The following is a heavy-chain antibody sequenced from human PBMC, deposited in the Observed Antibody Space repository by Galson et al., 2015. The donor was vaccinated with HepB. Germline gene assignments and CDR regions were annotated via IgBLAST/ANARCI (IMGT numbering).Heavy chain of an antibody. D-gene: IGHD5-18*01. V-gene: IGHV6-1*01. Sequence: CAISGDSVSSNSASWNWIRQSPSRGLEWLGRTYYRSKWYNDYALSMKSRITINPDTSKNQFSLQLSSVTHEDTAVYYCARGGYSYLTSFNYWGQGTLVTVSS. J-gene: IGHJ4*02. CDR2: TYYRSKWYN. CDR1: GDSVSSNSAS. CDR3: ARGGYSYLTSFNY.